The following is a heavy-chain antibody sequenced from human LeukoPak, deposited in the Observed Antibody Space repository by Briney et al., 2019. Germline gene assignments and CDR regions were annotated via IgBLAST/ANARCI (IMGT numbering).Heavy chain of an antibody. CDR2: INPNSGGT. CDR3: AREPGIAAAVGYYYYMDV. Sequence: ASVKVSCKAPGGTFSTYVISWVRQAPGQGLEWMGGINPNSGGTNYAQKFQGRVTMTRDTSISTAYMELSRLRSDDTAVYYCAREPGIAAAVGYYYYMDVWGKGTTVTVSS. V-gene: IGHV1-2*02. D-gene: IGHD6-13*01. CDR1: GGTFSTYV. J-gene: IGHJ6*03.